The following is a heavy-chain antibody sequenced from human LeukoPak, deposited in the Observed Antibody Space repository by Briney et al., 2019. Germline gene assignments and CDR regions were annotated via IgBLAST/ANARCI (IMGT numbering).Heavy chain of an antibody. CDR3: ARYYCSSTSCYSWFDP. D-gene: IGHD2-2*02. J-gene: IGHJ5*02. V-gene: IGHV4-31*03. CDR1: GGSISSGGYS. CDR2: IYYSGST. Sequence: SETLSLTCTVSGGSISSGGYSWSWIRQHPGKGLEWIGYIYYSGSTYYNPSLKSRVTISVDTSKNQFSPKLSSVTAADTAVYYCARYYCSSTSCYSWFDPWGQGTLVTVSS.